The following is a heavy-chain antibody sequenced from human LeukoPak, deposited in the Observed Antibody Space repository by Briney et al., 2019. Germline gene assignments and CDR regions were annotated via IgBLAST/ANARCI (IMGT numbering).Heavy chain of an antibody. CDR3: AREAYGSGSSY. CDR2: IYTSGST. J-gene: IGHJ4*02. D-gene: IGHD3-10*01. V-gene: IGHV4-4*07. CDR1: GGSISSYH. Sequence: PSETLSLTCTVSGGSISSYHWSWIRQPPGKGLEWIGLIYTSGSTNYNPSFKSRLTTSVDTSKNQFSLKLSSVTAADTAVYYCAREAYGSGSSYWGQGTLVTVSS.